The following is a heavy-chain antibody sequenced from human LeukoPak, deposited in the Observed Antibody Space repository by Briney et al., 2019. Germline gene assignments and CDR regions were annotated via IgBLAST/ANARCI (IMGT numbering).Heavy chain of an antibody. V-gene: IGHV3-21*01. D-gene: IGHD3-10*01. CDR2: ISSSSSYI. CDR1: GFTFSSYS. CDR3: ARVDYYGSGSYTPLGY. J-gene: IGHJ4*02. Sequence: GGSLRLSCAASGFTFSSYSMNWVRQAPGKGLEWVSSISSSSSYIYYADSVKGRFTISRDNAKNSLCLQMNSLRAEDTAVYYCARVDYYGSGSYTPLGYWGQGTLVTVSS.